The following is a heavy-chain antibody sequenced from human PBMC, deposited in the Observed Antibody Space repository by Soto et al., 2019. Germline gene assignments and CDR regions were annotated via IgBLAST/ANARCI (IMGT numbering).Heavy chain of an antibody. V-gene: IGHV3-48*01. Sequence: EVQLVESGGGLVQPGVSLRLSCAASGFTFSTYSMNLVRQAPGKGLEWISYITKSSRTIYYAVSVKGRFTTSRENAKNSLYLQMNSLRAEDTAVYYCTRNHGYGYGMDVWGQGTTVTVSS. CDR1: GFTFSTYS. J-gene: IGHJ6*02. D-gene: IGHD5-12*01. CDR2: ITKSSRTI. CDR3: TRNHGYGYGMDV.